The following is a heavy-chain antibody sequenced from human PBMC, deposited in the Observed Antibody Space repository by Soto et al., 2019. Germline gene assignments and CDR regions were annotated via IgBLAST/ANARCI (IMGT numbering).Heavy chain of an antibody. CDR2: ISSSSSTI. D-gene: IGHD3-22*01. J-gene: IGHJ3*02. Sequence: GGALRLSCAASGFTFRSYSMNWVRQAPGKGLEWISYISSSSSTISYGDSVKGRFAISRDNARNSLSLQMNSLRDEDTAVYYCARLMIVTVGEAFDIWGQGTMVTVSS. V-gene: IGHV3-48*02. CDR1: GFTFRSYS. CDR3: ARLMIVTVGEAFDI.